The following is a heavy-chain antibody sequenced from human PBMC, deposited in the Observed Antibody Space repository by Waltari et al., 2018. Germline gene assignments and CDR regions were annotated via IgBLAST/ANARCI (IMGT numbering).Heavy chain of an antibody. CDR1: GDSTNTSNSS. J-gene: IGHJ4*02. CDR3: ARAGDSNWYYFDV. V-gene: IGHV4-30-2*01. D-gene: IGHD3-16*01. CDR2: IYSRGNT. Sequence: HLQLRESGSGLLKPSQTLSLPCTASGDSTNTSNSSWHWVRQPPGKGLEWIAYIYSRGNTYSNPSLQRRVTMSVDTAENQFSLKLHSVTAADTAVYYCARAGDSNWYYFDVWGQGILVTVSS.